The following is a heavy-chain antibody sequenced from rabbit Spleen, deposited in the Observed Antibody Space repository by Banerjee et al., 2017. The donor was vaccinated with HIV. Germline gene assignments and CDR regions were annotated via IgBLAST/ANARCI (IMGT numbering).Heavy chain of an antibody. J-gene: IGHJ4*01. CDR1: GFSFSDRDV. CDR2: INAATGKP. V-gene: IGHV1S45*01. Sequence: QEQLVESGGGLVKPEGSLTLTCKASGFSFSDRDVMCWVRQAPGKGLEWIACINAATGKPVYATWAKGRFTISRTSSTTVTLRMTSLTAADTATYFCAREIVHSLGQFDLWGPGTLVTVS. D-gene: IGHD3-3*01. CDR3: AREIVHSLGQFDL.